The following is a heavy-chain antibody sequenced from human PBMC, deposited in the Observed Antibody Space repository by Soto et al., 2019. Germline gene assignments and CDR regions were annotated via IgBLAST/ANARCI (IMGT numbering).Heavy chain of an antibody. D-gene: IGHD6-13*01. J-gene: IGHJ5*02. V-gene: IGHV3-48*01. CDR2: VGGSSGTI. CDR3: AREGLSSNWLNWFDP. Sequence: EVQLVESGGGLVQPGGSLRLSCAASGFTFSGYPMNWVRQAPGKGLEWISYVGGSSGTIYYADSVKGRFTISRDNAKNSLYLQRNSLRADDTAVYYCAREGLSSNWLNWFDPWGQGTLVTVSS. CDR1: GFTFSGYP.